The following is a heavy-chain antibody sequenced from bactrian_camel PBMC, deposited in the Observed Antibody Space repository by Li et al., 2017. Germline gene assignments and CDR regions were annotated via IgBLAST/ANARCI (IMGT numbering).Heavy chain of an antibody. CDR2: IFNSRGNT. D-gene: IGHD5*01. CDR3: AADWGHGRMGNCEGLGVGYAY. CDR1: GFDRFSTTC. V-gene: IGHV3S31*01. J-gene: IGHJ4*01. Sequence: VQLVESGGGSVQVGGSLTLSCQASGFDRFSTTCLGWFRQTPGKEREGKEGVATIFNSRGNTYYSSSVKGRFTISKDNAKNTLYLQMNGLKPEDTAMYYCAADWGHGRMGNCEGLGVGYAYWGQGTQVTVS.